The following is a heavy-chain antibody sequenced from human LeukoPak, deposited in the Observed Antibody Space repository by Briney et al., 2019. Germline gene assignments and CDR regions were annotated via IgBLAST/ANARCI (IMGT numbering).Heavy chain of an antibody. Sequence: GGSLRLSCAVSGLTFSSRAMTWVRQAPGQGLQWVSSIDISGDDTAYADAVKGRFTISRDNSRSTLYLQMNDLRVEDSAIYYCANEIRPNGYWGQGTLVTVSS. V-gene: IGHV3-23*01. J-gene: IGHJ4*02. CDR1: GLTFSSRA. D-gene: IGHD2-8*01. CDR2: IDISGDDT. CDR3: ANEIRPNGY.